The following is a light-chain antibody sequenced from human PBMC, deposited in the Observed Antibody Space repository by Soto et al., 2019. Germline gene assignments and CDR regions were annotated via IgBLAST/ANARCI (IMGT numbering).Light chain of an antibody. Sequence: DIVMTQSPDSLAVSLGERATINCKSSQTLLYSSNNKYYLAWYQQKPGQPPKLLIYWASTRESGVPDRFSGSGSGTDFTLTISSLQAEDVAVYYCQQYYGSPPYTFGQGSKLEIK. J-gene: IGKJ2*01. CDR2: WAS. CDR1: QTLLYSSNNKYY. V-gene: IGKV4-1*01. CDR3: QQYYGSPPYT.